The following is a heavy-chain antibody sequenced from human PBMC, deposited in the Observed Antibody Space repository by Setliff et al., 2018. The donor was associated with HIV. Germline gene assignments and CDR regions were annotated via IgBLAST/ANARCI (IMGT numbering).Heavy chain of an antibody. CDR3: ARSGYRSGFFWVFGAFGI. D-gene: IGHD6-19*01. CDR1: GASFSNSNYY. V-gene: IGHV4-39*07. CDR2: VYYSGTT. Sequence: SETLSLTCSVSGASFSNSNYYWGWIRQPPGKGLEWIGSVYYSGTTYYSPSLKSRVTIYEDTSKNQFSLHVSSVTAADTAVYYCARSGYRSGFFWVFGAFGIWGRGTTVTVSS. J-gene: IGHJ3*02.